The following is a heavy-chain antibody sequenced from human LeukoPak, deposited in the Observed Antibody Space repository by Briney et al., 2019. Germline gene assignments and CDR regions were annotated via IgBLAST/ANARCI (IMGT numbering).Heavy chain of an antibody. Sequence: ASVKVSFKVSGYTLTELSMHWVRQAPGKGLEWMGGFDPEDGGTIYAQKFQGRVTMTEDTSTDTAYMELSSLRSEDTAVYYCATSVRGPYNWFDPWGQGTLVTVSS. CDR3: ATSVRGPYNWFDP. V-gene: IGHV1-24*01. CDR1: GYTLTELS. J-gene: IGHJ5*02. CDR2: FDPEDGGT. D-gene: IGHD3-10*01.